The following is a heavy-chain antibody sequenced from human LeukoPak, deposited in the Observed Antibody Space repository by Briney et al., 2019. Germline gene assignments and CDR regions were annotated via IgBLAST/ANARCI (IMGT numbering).Heavy chain of an antibody. CDR2: IYYSGST. V-gene: IGHV4-39*07. CDR1: GGSISSSSYY. CDR3: ARDFQRGYYYDSSGYYEATGVDY. Sequence: SETLSLTCTVSGGSISSSSYYWGWIRQPPGKGLEWIGSIYYSGSTWSSLKSRVTISIDTSKNKFSLKLSSVTAADTAVYYCARDFQRGYYYDSSGYYEATGVDYWGQGTLVTVSS. D-gene: IGHD3-22*01. J-gene: IGHJ4*02.